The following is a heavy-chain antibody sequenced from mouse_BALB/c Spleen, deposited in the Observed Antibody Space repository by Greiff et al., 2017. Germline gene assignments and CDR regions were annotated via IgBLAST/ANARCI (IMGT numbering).Heavy chain of an antibody. CDR1: GYSITSGYY. CDR2: ISYDGSN. J-gene: IGHJ4*01. V-gene: IGHV3-6*02. CDR3: ARGVYYYAMDY. Sequence: EVQVVESGPGLVKPSQSLSLTCSVTGYSITSGYYWNWIRQFPGNKLEWMGYISYDGSNNYNPSLKNRISITRDTSKNQFFLKLNSVTTEDTATYYCARGVYYYAMDYWGQGTSVTVSS.